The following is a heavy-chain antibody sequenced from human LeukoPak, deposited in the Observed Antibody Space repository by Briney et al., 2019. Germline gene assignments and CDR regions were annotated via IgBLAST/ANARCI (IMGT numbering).Heavy chain of an antibody. CDR1: GGPISSSSYY. D-gene: IGHD2-2*01. Sequence: SETLSLTCTVSGGPISSSSYYWGWIRQPPGKGLEWIGRIYYSGSTYYNPSLKSRVTISVDTSKNQFSLKLSSVTAADTAVYYCARASSAYLFDYWGQGTLVTVSS. V-gene: IGHV4-39*01. CDR3: ARASSAYLFDY. CDR2: IYYSGST. J-gene: IGHJ4*02.